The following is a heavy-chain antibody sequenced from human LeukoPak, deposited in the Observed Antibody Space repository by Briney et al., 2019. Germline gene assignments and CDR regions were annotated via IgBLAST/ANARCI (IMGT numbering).Heavy chain of an antibody. V-gene: IGHV3-23*01. Sequence: GGSLRLSCAASGFTFSSYAMTWVRQAPGKGLEWVSHISDTVRDTWYANSVKGRFIISRDNSRDTVYLQMSSLRPEDTALYFCAKDNYGGIFASWGQGTLVTVPS. CDR3: AKDNYGGIFAS. CDR2: ISDTVRDT. CDR1: GFTFSSYA. D-gene: IGHD4-17*01. J-gene: IGHJ4*02.